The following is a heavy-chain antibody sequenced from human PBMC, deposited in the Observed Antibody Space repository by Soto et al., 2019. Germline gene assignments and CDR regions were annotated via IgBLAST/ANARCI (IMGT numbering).Heavy chain of an antibody. J-gene: IGHJ4*02. V-gene: IGHV4-30-2*01. CDR1: GGSISSGGYS. CDR3: ARGPPNSI. D-gene: IGHD3-22*01. Sequence: SETLSLTCAVSGGSISSGGYSWSWIRQPPGKGLEWIGYIYHSGSTYYNPSLKSRVTISVDRSKNRFSLKLSSVTAADTAVYYCARGPPNSIWGQGTLVIVSS. CDR2: IYHSGST.